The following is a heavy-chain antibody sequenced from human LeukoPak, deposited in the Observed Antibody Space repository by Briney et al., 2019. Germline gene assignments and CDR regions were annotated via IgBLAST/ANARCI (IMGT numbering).Heavy chain of an antibody. D-gene: IGHD4-17*01. CDR1: GGSIGSYY. CDR3: ARDQDYGDYGYYGMDV. Sequence: SETLSLTCTVSGGSIGSYYWSWIRQPPGKGLEWIGYIYYSGSTNYNPSLKSRVTISVDTSKNQFSLKLSSVTAADTAVYYCARDQDYGDYGYYGMDVWGQGTTVTVSS. CDR2: IYYSGST. J-gene: IGHJ6*02. V-gene: IGHV4-59*01.